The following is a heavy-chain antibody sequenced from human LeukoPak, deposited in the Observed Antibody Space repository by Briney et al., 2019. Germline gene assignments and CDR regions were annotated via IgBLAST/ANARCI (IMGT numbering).Heavy chain of an antibody. V-gene: IGHV3-23*01. CDR1: GFTFSTHG. J-gene: IGHJ4*02. Sequence: LPGGSLRLSCAASGFTFSTHGMSWVRQAPGKGLEWVSDISGSGGSTFYADSAKGRFTISRNNSKNMLCLQMNSLRADDTAIYYCVKVQRLNDYWGQGTLVTVSS. CDR2: ISGSGGST. D-gene: IGHD1-1*01. CDR3: VKVQRLNDY.